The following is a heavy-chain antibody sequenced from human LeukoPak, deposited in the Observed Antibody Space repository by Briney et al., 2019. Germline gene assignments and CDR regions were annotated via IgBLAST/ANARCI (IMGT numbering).Heavy chain of an antibody. CDR3: ARDSGRYEEFYFDY. V-gene: IGHV3-9*01. D-gene: IGHD1-26*01. CDR1: GFRFDDYA. Sequence: GGSLRLSCAASGFRFDDYAMHWVRQVPGKGLEWVSGISWNSGSINYAESVTGRFTISRDNVKNSLYLEMITLRPEDTALYYCARDSGRYEEFYFDYWGQGALVTVSS. J-gene: IGHJ4*02. CDR2: ISWNSGSI.